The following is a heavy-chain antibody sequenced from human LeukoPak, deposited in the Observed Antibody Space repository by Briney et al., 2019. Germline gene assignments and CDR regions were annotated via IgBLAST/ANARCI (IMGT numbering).Heavy chain of an antibody. J-gene: IGHJ4*02. CDR2: INTDGNTR. CDR3: VRDMGYYDKV. CDR1: GFTFSTSW. Sequence: GESLKISCATSGFTFSTSWMHWVRQAPGKGLVWVSRINTDGNTRDYADSVKGRFTISRDNAKNTLYLQMKSLRAEDTAVYYCVRDMGYYDKVWGQGTLVTVSS. V-gene: IGHV3-74*01. D-gene: IGHD3-22*01.